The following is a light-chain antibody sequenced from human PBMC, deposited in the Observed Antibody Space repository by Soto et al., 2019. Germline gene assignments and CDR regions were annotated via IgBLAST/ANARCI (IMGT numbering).Light chain of an antibody. CDR1: SSDVGCYNY. CDR3: CSYAGSYV. Sequence: QSALTQPRSVSGSPGQSVTISCTGTSSDVGCYNYVSWYQQHPGKAPKLMIYDVSKRPSGVPDRFSGSKSGNTASLTISGLQAEDEADYDCCSYAGSYVFGTGTKLTVL. V-gene: IGLV2-11*01. J-gene: IGLJ1*01. CDR2: DVS.